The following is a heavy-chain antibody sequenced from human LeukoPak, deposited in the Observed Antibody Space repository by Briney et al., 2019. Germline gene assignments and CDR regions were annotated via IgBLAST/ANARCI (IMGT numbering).Heavy chain of an antibody. Sequence: SETLSLTCAVSGGSISSYYWSWIRQPPGKGLEWIAYIYYNGNTNYNPSFKSRVTISVDTSKNQFSLKLSSVAAADTAIYYCARQSSATAAFDIWGPGTMVTVSS. D-gene: IGHD5-18*01. J-gene: IGHJ3*02. CDR1: GGSISSYY. CDR3: ARQSSATAAFDI. CDR2: IYYNGNT. V-gene: IGHV4-59*08.